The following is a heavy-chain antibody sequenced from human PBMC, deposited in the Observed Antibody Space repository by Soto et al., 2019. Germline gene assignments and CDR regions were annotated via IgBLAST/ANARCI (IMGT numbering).Heavy chain of an antibody. Sequence: QVQLVESGGGVVQPGRSLRLSCAASGFTFSSYGMHWVRQAPGKGLEWVAVIWYDGSNKYYADAVKGRFTISRDNSNNTLYQQMNSLRGEETTGYYCARNQIADYGDYVLGDASRNFDYWGQGTLVTVSS. J-gene: IGHJ4*02. V-gene: IGHV3-33*01. D-gene: IGHD4-17*01. CDR1: GFTFSSYG. CDR2: IWYDGSNK. CDR3: ARNQIADYGDYVLGDASRNFDY.